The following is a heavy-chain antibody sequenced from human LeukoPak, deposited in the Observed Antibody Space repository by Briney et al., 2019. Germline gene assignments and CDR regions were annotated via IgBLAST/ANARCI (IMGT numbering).Heavy chain of an antibody. D-gene: IGHD3-22*01. CDR1: GFTFSSYG. CDR2: IRYDGSNK. Sequence: GGSLRLSCAASGFTFSSYGMHWVRQAPGKGLEWVAFIRYDGSNKYYADSVKGRFTISRDNSKNTLYLQMNSLRAEDTAVYYCAKDMYYYDSSGSWFDSVVQGRMVTVSS. J-gene: IGHJ5*01. CDR3: AKDMYYYDSSGSWFDS. V-gene: IGHV3-30*02.